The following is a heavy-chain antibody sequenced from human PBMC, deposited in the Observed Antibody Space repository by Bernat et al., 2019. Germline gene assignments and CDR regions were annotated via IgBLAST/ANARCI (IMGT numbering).Heavy chain of an antibody. CDR2: IYPGDSDT. J-gene: IGHJ4*02. D-gene: IGHD6-19*01. CDR1: GYSFTSYW. CDR3: ARLRYSSGWYAHLDY. V-gene: IGHV5-51*01. Sequence: EVQLVQSGAEVKKPGESLKISCKGSGYSFTSYWIGWVRQMPGKGLEWMGFIYPGDSDTRYSPSFQGQVTISADKSISTAYLQWSSLKASDTAMYYCARLRYSSGWYAHLDYWGQGTLVTVSS.